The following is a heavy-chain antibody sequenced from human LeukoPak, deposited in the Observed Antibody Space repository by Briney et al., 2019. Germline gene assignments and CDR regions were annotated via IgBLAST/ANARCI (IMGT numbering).Heavy chain of an antibody. CDR3: ARRHDILTGYLPYYYYYYMDV. J-gene: IGHJ6*03. CDR2: ISSSGSTI. Sequence: GGSLRLSCAASGFTFSSYEMNWVRQAPGKGLEWVSYISSSGSTIYYADSVKGRFTISRDNAKNSLYLQMNSLRAEDTAVYYCARRHDILTGYLPYYYYYYMDVWGKGTTVTVSS. V-gene: IGHV3-48*03. CDR1: GFTFSSYE. D-gene: IGHD3-9*01.